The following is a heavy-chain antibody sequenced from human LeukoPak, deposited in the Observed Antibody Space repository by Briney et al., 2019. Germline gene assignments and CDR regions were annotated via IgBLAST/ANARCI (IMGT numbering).Heavy chain of an antibody. D-gene: IGHD6-6*01. CDR3: ARARAARRDFDY. CDR1: GFTFSSYG. V-gene: IGHV3-48*04. CDR2: ISSSGSTI. Sequence: GGSLRLSCAASGFTFSSYGMHWVRQAPGKGLEWVSYISSSGSTIYYADSVKGRFTISRDNAKNSLYLQMNSLRAEDTAVYYCARARAARRDFDYWGQGTLVTVSS. J-gene: IGHJ4*02.